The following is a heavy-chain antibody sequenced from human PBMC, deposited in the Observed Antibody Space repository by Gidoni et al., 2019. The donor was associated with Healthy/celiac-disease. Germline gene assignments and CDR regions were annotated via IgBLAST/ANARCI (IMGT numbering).Heavy chain of an antibody. D-gene: IGHD3-3*01. J-gene: IGHJ4*02. CDR1: GFTFSSYA. CDR3: ATNPPLFTIFGVVIINYFDY. CDR2: IIGSGGST. V-gene: IGHV3-23*01. Sequence: EVQLLESGGGLVQPGGSLRLSCAASGFTFSSYAMSWVRQAPGRGLEWVSAIIGSGGSTYYADSVKGRFTISRDNSKNTLYLQMNSLRAEDTAVYYCATNPPLFTIFGVVIINYFDYWGQGTLVTVSS.